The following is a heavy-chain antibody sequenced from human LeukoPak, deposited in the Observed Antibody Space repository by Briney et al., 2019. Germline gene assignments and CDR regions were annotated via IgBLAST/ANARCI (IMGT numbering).Heavy chain of an antibody. V-gene: IGHV3-21*01. Sequence: GGSLRLSCAASGFTFSTYSMNWVRQAPGKGLEWVSSISSSSSYIYYADSVKGRFTISRDNAKNSLYVQMNSLRAEDTAVYYCARAFLWNCGGDCYPPGYWGQGTLVTVSS. J-gene: IGHJ4*02. D-gene: IGHD2-21*02. CDR2: ISSSSSYI. CDR3: ARAFLWNCGGDCYPPGY. CDR1: GFTFSTYS.